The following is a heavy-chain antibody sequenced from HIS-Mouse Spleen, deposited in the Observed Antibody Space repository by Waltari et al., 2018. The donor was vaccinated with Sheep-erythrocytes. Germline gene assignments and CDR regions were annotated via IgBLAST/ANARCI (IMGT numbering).Heavy chain of an antibody. D-gene: IGHD3-9*01. CDR1: GGSFSGYY. J-gene: IGHJ4*02. V-gene: IGHV4-34*01. CDR3: ARGGRRTGFDY. CDR2: INHSGST. Sequence: QVQLQQWGAGLLKPSETLSLTCAVYGGSFSGYYWSWIRQPPGKGLEWIGEINHSGSTNYTPSLKGRVTISVDTSKNQFSLKLSSVTAADTAVYYCARGGRRTGFDYWGQGTLVTVSS.